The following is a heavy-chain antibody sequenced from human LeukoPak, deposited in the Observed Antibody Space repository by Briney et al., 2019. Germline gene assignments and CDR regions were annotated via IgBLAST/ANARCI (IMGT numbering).Heavy chain of an antibody. CDR3: ARQSVLAVGPTPYFDY. CDR1: GGSISSGGYY. V-gene: IGHV4-61*08. CDR2: IYYSGTT. D-gene: IGHD1-26*01. J-gene: IGHJ4*02. Sequence: SETLSLTCTVSGGSISSGGYYWSWIRQHPGKGLEWIGSIYYSGTTNYSPSLLSRVTISVDTSKNQFSLNLDSVTAADTAVYCCARQSVLAVGPTPYFDYWGQGTLVTVSS.